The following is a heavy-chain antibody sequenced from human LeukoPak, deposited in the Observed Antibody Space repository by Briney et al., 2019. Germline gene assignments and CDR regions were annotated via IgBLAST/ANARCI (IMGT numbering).Heavy chain of an antibody. D-gene: IGHD3-10*01. V-gene: IGHV4-31*03. J-gene: IGHJ4*02. Sequence: PSETLSLTCTVSGGSISSGGYYWSWIRQRPGKGLEWIGYIYYSGSTYYNPSLKSRVTISVDTSKNQFSLKLSSVTAADTAVYYCVRGRRVGYYFDYWGQGTLVTVSS. CDR3: VRGRRVGYYFDY. CDR1: GGSISSGGYY. CDR2: IYYSGST.